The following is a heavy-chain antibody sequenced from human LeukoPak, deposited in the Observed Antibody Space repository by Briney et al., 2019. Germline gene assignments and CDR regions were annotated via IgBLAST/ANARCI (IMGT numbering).Heavy chain of an antibody. CDR1: GGTFSSYA. V-gene: IGHV1-69*05. Sequence: GASVKVSCKASGGTFSSYAISWVRQAPGQGLEWMGGIIPIFGTANYAQKFQGRVTITTDESTSIAYMELSSLRSEDTAVYYCARGRGIVVVPAAILDYWGQGTLVTVSS. D-gene: IGHD2-2*01. CDR2: IIPIFGTA. CDR3: ARGRGIVVVPAAILDY. J-gene: IGHJ4*02.